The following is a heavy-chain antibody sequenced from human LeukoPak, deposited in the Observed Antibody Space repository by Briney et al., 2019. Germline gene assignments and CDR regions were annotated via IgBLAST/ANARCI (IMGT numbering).Heavy chain of an antibody. J-gene: IGHJ4*02. V-gene: IGHV1-2*02. CDR2: INPNSGGT. Sequence: ASVKVSCKASGYTFTGYYMHWVRQAPGQGLEWMGWINPNSGGTNYAQKLQGRVTMTRDTSISTAYMELSRLRSDDTAVYYCAILQAYRVGAFFDHWGQGTLVTVSS. CDR3: AILQAYRVGAFFDH. CDR1: GYTFTGYY. D-gene: IGHD1-26*01.